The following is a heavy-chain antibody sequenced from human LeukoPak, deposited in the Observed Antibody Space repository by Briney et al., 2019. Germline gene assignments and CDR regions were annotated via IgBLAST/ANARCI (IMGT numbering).Heavy chain of an antibody. Sequence: LSLTCAVSGYSIRSGYYWGWIRQPPGQGLEWVSYISSSGSTIYYADSVKGRFTISRDNAKNSLYLQMNSLRAEDTAVYYCASMGIAVAGGNFDYWGQGTLVTVSS. CDR1: GYSIRSGYY. CDR3: ASMGIAVAGGNFDY. CDR2: ISSSGSTI. V-gene: IGHV3-11*04. J-gene: IGHJ4*02. D-gene: IGHD6-19*01.